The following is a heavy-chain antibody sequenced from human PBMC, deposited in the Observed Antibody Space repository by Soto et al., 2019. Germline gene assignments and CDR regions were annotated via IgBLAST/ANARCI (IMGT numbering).Heavy chain of an antibody. D-gene: IGHD6-19*01. CDR3: ARVTQAVAADY. CDR2: ISYDGSNR. V-gene: IGHV3-30-3*01. Sequence: QVQLVESGGGVVQPGRSLRLSCAASGLTLSNYAMHWVRQAPGKGLAWVAVISYDGSNRYYAESVKGRITISRDNYKNTLYLQMNSLRAEDTAVYYCARVTQAVAADYGGQGTLVTVSS. CDR1: GLTLSNYA. J-gene: IGHJ4*02.